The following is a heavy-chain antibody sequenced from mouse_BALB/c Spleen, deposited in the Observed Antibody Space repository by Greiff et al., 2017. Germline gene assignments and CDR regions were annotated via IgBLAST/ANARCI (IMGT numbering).Heavy chain of an antibody. V-gene: IGHV2-9-2*01. J-gene: IGHJ2*01. Sequence: VKLMESGPGLVEPSQSLSITCTVSGFSLTSYDISWIRQPPGKGLEWLGVIWTGGGTNYNSAFMSRLSISKDNSKSQVFLKMNSLQTDDTAIYYCVRDAYYYGSSFDYWGQGTTLTVSS. CDR2: IWTGGGT. D-gene: IGHD1-1*01. CDR1: GFSLTSYD. CDR3: VRDAYYYGSSFDY.